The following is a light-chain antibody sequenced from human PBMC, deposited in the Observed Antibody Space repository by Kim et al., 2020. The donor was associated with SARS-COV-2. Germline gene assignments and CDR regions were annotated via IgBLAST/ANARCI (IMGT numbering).Light chain of an antibody. CDR2: QYT. CDR3: QAWDNSAVV. V-gene: IGLV3-1*01. J-gene: IGLJ3*02. Sequence: SVSPGQTASIPCSGDDLGDKNVCWYQQRPGQSPVLLIYQYTKRPSGIPERFSGSNSGNTATLTISVTQDMDEADYYCQAWDNSAVVFGGGTKVTVL. CDR1: DLGDKN.